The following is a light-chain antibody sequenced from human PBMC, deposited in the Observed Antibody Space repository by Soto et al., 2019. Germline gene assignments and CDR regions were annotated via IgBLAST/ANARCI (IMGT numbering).Light chain of an antibody. CDR1: SSDVGGYNY. Sequence: QSVLTQPRSVSGSPGQSVTISCTGTSSDVGGYNYVSWYQQNPGKAPKLMIHDVTKRPSGVPDRFSVSKSGNTASLTISGLQAEDEADYYCCSYAGNYTYVFGTGTKLTVL. J-gene: IGLJ1*01. CDR3: CSYAGNYTYV. V-gene: IGLV2-11*01. CDR2: DVT.